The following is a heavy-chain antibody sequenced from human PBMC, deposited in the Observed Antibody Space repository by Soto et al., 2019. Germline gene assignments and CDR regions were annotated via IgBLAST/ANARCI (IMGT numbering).Heavy chain of an antibody. V-gene: IGHV3-7*03. CDR3: ARDWGGLGY. CDR1: GFTFSTYW. D-gene: IGHD3-10*01. Sequence: GGSLRLSCAASGFTFSTYWMTWVRQAPGKGLEWVANIIKDGSEKSYVDSVKGRFTISRDNARNSLYLEMSSLRVEDTAVYYCARDWGGLGYWGQGTLVTVSS. J-gene: IGHJ4*02. CDR2: IIKDGSEK.